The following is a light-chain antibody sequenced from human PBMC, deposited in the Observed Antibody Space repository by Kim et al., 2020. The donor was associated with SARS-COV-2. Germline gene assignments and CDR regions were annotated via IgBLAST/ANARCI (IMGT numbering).Light chain of an antibody. CDR1: QSLVNRDGNTY. CDR3: LQGTHWPKT. Sequence: DVVMTQYPLSLAVTLGQPASISCRSSQSLVNRDGNTYLNWLQQRPGQSPRRLIYQVSKRDSGVPDRFSGSGSGTNFTLKISGVEAEDVGVYYCLQGTHWPKTFGQGTKLEI. CDR2: QVS. V-gene: IGKV2-30*01. J-gene: IGKJ2*01.